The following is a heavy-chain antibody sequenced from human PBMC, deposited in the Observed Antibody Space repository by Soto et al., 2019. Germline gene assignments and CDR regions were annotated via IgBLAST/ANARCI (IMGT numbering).Heavy chain of an antibody. CDR3: AKDRMNRNSVWDPFDI. D-gene: IGHD2-15*01. CDR1: GFTFSIYA. CDR2: IGGDGDDT. J-gene: IGHJ3*02. V-gene: IGHV3-23*01. Sequence: QRLSGAASGFTFSIYAMSWVRQAPGKGLEWVSGIGGDGDDTNYADSVKGRFIISRDNSKSTLSLQMDGLRVDDTAVYYCAKDRMNRNSVWDPFDIWGQGTMVTVSS.